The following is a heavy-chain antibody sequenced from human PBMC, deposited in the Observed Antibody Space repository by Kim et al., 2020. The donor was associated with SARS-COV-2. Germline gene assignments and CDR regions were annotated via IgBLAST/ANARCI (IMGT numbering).Heavy chain of an antibody. V-gene: IGHV1-3*01. Sequence: ASVKVSCKASGYTFTSYAMHWVRQAPGQRLEWMGWINAGNGNTKYSQKFQGRVTITRDTSASTAYMELSSLRSEDTAVYYCARDQTVITMVRGGLKYWGQGTLVTVSS. CDR1: GYTFTSYA. D-gene: IGHD3-10*01. CDR2: INAGNGNT. J-gene: IGHJ4*02. CDR3: ARDQTVITMVRGGLKY.